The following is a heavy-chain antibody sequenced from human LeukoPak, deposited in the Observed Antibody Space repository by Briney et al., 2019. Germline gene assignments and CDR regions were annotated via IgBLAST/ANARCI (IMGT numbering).Heavy chain of an antibody. CDR3: ATGYGDFRVEGRYFYS. CDR1: GGSISSYD. V-gene: IGHV4-59*01. J-gene: IGHJ4*02. CDR2: VHCSGTT. Sequence: SETLSLTCTVSGGSISSYDWSWVRQPPGKGLEFIGHVHCSGTTNYNPSLRSRVTISIDTSKKHFFLKLKSVTAADTAVYYCATGYGDFRVEGRYFYSWGQGTLVTVSS. D-gene: IGHD4-17*01.